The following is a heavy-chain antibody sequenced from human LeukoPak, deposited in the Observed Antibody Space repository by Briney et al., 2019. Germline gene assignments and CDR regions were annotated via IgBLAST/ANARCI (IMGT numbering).Heavy chain of an antibody. V-gene: IGHV4-39*02. Sequence: SEALSLTCTVSGGSISSRTYYWGWIRQPPGKGLEWIGSIYYSGITYYNPSLKSRVTISVDTSKNHFSLKLSSVTAADTAVYYCARLSDYGSGNFDYWGQGTLVTVSS. J-gene: IGHJ4*02. D-gene: IGHD3-10*01. CDR3: ARLSDYGSGNFDY. CDR1: GGSISSRTYY. CDR2: IYYSGIT.